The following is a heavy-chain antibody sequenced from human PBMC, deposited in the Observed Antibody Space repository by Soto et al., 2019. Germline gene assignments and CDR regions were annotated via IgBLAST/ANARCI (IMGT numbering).Heavy chain of an antibody. V-gene: IGHV3-30*18. CDR2: ILYAGSKT. D-gene: IGHD2-15*01. Sequence: QVQLVESGGGVVQPGRSLRLSCAASGFSFSDYGMHWVRQAPGKGLEWVAVILYAGSKTYYADSVQGRFTISRDNSKNTLYLHMDSLKAEDTAVYYCAKDWVVILATTRGFDYWGQGTQVSVSS. CDR1: GFSFSDYG. CDR3: AKDWVVILATTRGFDY. J-gene: IGHJ4*02.